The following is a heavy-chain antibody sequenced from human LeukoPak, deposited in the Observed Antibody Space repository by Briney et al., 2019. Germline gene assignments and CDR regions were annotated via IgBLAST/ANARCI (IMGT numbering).Heavy chain of an antibody. J-gene: IGHJ3*02. V-gene: IGHV4-4*07. CDR3: ASNLGGIQLWVDDAFDI. CDR2: IHTSGTT. Sequence: SETLSLTCTVSGDSLSTYYWSWIRQPAGKGLEWIGRIHTSGTTKYNPSLKRRVTMSLDTSKNQFSLKLSSVTAADTAVYYCASNLGGIQLWVDDAFDIWGQGTMVTVSS. CDR1: GDSLSTYY. D-gene: IGHD5-18*01.